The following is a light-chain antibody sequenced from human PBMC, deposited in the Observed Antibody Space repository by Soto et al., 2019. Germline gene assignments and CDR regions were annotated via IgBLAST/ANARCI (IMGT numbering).Light chain of an antibody. CDR2: GTS. V-gene: IGKV3-20*01. CDR1: QTVNGNY. Sequence: ETVLTQSPGTLSLSPGERATLSCRASQTVNGNYLGWYQQKPGQAPRLLIYGTSSRATGIPDRFSGSGSGTDFTLTISRLEPEHFAVYYCQKCGSLPGTFGQGTRVDIK. CDR3: QKCGSLPGT. J-gene: IGKJ1*01.